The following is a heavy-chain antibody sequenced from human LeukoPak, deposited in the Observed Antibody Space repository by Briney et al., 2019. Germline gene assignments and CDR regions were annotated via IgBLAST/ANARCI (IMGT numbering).Heavy chain of an antibody. V-gene: IGHV1-2*02. D-gene: IGHD3-10*01. CDR1: VYTFTGYY. J-gene: IGHJ4*02. Sequence: GASVKVSCKASVYTFTGYYMHWVRQAPGQGLEWMGWINPNSGGTNYAQKFQGRVTMTRDTSISTAYMELSRLRSDDTAVYYCARVPGPSVRGFDYWGQGTLVTVSS. CDR2: INPNSGGT. CDR3: ARVPGPSVRGFDY.